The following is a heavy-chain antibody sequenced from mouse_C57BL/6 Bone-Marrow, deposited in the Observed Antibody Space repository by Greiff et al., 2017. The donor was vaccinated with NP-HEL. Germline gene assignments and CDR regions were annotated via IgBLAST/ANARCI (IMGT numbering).Heavy chain of an antibody. CDR2: FYPGSGSI. J-gene: IGHJ3*01. Sequence: QVQLQQSGAELVKPGASVKLSCKASGYTFTEYTIHWVKQRSGQGLEWIGWFYPGSGSIKYNEKFKDKATLTADKSSSTVYMELMRLTSEDAAVYFCARHEDTIYGGYYPFAYWGQGTLVTVSA. CDR3: ARHEDTIYGGYYPFAY. D-gene: IGHD2-3*01. CDR1: GYTFTEYT. V-gene: IGHV1-62-2*01.